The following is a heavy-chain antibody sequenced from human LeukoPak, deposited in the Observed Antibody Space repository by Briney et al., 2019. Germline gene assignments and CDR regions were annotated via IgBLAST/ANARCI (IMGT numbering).Heavy chain of an antibody. CDR3: VREIDDERAY. J-gene: IGHJ4*02. Sequence: GGSLRLSCGASGFTLTSFWMYWVRQAPGKGLVWVSRINSDGSKTHYAEAVKGRLTISRDNAKNTLYLQMTSLRAEDTAVYYCVREIDDERAYWGQGTLVTVSS. CDR1: GFTLTSFW. D-gene: IGHD3-3*01. CDR2: INSDGSKT. V-gene: IGHV3-74*01.